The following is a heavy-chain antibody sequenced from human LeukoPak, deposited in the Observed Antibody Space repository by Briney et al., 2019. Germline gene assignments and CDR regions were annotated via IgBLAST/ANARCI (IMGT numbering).Heavy chain of an antibody. J-gene: IGHJ3*02. Sequence: GESLKISCKGSGYSFTTYWIAWVRHMPGKCLDLMGAIFPGDSDTRYSPSFQGQVIISADKSISTAYLQWSSLKASDTAIYYCTKSQYAYGLRAFDIWGQGTMVTVSP. V-gene: IGHV5-51*01. D-gene: IGHD3-10*01. CDR3: TKSQYAYGLRAFDI. CDR2: IFPGDSDT. CDR1: GYSFTTYW.